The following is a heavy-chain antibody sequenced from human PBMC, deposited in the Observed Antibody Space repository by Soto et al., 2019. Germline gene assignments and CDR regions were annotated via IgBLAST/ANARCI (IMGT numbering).Heavy chain of an antibody. CDR2: ISNDGGNK. J-gene: IGHJ6*02. V-gene: IGHV3-30*18. CDR1: GFTFSSYG. Sequence: QVQLVESGGGVVQPGTSLRLSCAASGFTFSSYGIHWVRQPPGKGLEWVAVISNDGGNKFYADSVKGRFTISRDNSKNTVYLQMNSLRAEDTAVYYCTNYDDSSGYYNPPYYYGMDVWGQGTTVTVSS. D-gene: IGHD3-22*01. CDR3: TNYDDSSGYYNPPYYYGMDV.